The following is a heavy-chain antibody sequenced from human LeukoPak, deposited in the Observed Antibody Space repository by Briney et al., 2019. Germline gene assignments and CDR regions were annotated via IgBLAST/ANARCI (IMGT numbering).Heavy chain of an antibody. D-gene: IGHD1-1*01. V-gene: IGHV3-7*03. CDR1: GFIFTDYW. CDR2: TNKDGSEK. J-gene: IGHJ1*01. Sequence: GGSLRLSCEASGFIFTDYWMTWARQASGKGLEWVANTNKDGSEKWYVDSVKGRFTISRDNAKNSLYLQMNSLKAGDTALYYCVRDGNDGLNDWEYWGQGALVTVSS. CDR3: VRDGNDGLNDWEY.